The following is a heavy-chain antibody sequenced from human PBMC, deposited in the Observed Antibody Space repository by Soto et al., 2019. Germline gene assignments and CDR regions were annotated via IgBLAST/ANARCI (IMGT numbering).Heavy chain of an antibody. CDR3: AKWPVGASRNWFAP. D-gene: IGHD1-26*01. J-gene: IGHJ5*02. CDR2: IHPGDSST. V-gene: IGHV5-51*01. CDR1: GYSFTSNW. Sequence: PGESLKISCKGSGYSFTSNWIGWVRQMPGKGLEWMGIIHPGDSSTRYSPSFQGQVTISADKSISTAYLQWSSLKASDTAMYYCAKWPVGASRNWFAPWVQGTLVTVSS.